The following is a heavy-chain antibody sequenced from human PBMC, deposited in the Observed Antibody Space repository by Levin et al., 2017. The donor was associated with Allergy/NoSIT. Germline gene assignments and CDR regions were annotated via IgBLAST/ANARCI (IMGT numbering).Heavy chain of an antibody. D-gene: IGHD2-15*01. J-gene: IGHJ6*02. V-gene: IGHV4-34*01. CDR2: INHSGTT. CDR1: GGSLRGYY. Sequence: SQTLSLTCTLPGGSLRGYYWSWIRQPPGKGLEWIGEINHSGTTNYNPSLNSRVSISLDTSTNQLSLRLRSVIAADTAIYYCARHYGMVVDYYYYYGMDVWGQGTTVTVSS. CDR3: ARHYGMVVDYYYYYGMDV.